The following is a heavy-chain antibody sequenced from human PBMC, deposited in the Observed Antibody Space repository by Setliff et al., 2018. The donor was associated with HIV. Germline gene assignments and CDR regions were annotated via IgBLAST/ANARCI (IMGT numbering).Heavy chain of an antibody. V-gene: IGHV1-8*02. Sequence: ASVKVSCKASGYTFTSYDINWVRQATGQGLEWMGWMNPNSGSTGYAQKFQGRVTMTRNTSLSTAYMEVRSLRSEDTAVYYCARAPPVLRYFDWSYGDWFDPWGQGTLVTVSS. D-gene: IGHD3-9*01. J-gene: IGHJ5*02. CDR1: GYTFTSYD. CDR2: MNPNSGST. CDR3: ARAPPVLRYFDWSYGDWFDP.